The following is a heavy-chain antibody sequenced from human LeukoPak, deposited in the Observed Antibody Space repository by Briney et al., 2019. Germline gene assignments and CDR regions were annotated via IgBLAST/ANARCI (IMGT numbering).Heavy chain of an antibody. CDR1: GGSISSGDSY. Sequence: PSETLSLTCTVSGGSISSGDSYWSWIRQPPEKGLEWIGYISYRGKTYYNPSLKSRLTISVDTSNNQFSLKLSSVTAADTAVYFCARDGGGSGSLDYWGQGTLVTVSS. V-gene: IGHV4-30-4*08. J-gene: IGHJ4*02. CDR2: ISYRGKT. CDR3: ARDGGGSGSLDY. D-gene: IGHD3-10*01.